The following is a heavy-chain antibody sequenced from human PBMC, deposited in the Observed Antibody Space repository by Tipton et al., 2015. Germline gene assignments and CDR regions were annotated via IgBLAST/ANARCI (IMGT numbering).Heavy chain of an antibody. CDR2: ISHSGNT. CDR3: ARRCGADCYWGYYFDH. J-gene: IGHJ4*02. Sequence: TLSLTCTVSGGSISSYYWSWIRQSPGKGLEWIGYISHSGNTNYNPSLKSRVTISADKSKNQFSLNLKSVTAADTAVYYCARRCGADCYWGYYFDHWGQGTLVNVSS. D-gene: IGHD2-21*01. CDR1: GGSISSYY. V-gene: IGHV4-59*12.